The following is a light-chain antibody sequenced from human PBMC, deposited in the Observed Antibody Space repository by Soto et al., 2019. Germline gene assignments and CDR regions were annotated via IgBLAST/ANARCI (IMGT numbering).Light chain of an antibody. V-gene: IGLV2-14*01. CDR2: DVS. J-gene: IGLJ1*01. CDR1: SSDVVGYNY. Sequence: QSALTQPASVSGSPGQSITLSCTGTSSDVVGYNYVSWYQQHPGKAPKFMIYDVSNRPSGVSNRFSGSKSGNTASLTVSGLQAEDEADYYCCSYTTSNTRQIVFGTGTKVTVL. CDR3: CSYTTSNTRQIV.